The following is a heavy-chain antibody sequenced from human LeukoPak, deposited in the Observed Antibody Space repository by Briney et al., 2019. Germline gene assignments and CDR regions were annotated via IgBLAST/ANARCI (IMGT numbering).Heavy chain of an antibody. D-gene: IGHD6-13*01. CDR1: GFTFDDYG. V-gene: IGHV3-20*04. CDR3: ARERVSSSWYYFDY. CDR2: INWNGGST. Sequence: GGSLRLSCAASGFTFDDYGMSWVRQAPGKGLEWVSGINWNGGSTGYADSVKGRFTISRDNAKNSLYLQMNSLRAEDTALYYCARERVSSSWYYFDYWGQGTLVTVSS. J-gene: IGHJ4*02.